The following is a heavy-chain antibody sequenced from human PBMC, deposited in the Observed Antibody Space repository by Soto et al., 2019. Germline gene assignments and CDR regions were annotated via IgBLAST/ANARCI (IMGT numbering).Heavy chain of an antibody. J-gene: IGHJ4*02. V-gene: IGHV3-23*01. CDR2: ISGSGSNT. CDR3: ARGRRFLDY. Sequence: GGSLRLSCAASGFTFSSYVINWVRQAPGKGLEWVSSISGSGSNTYYADSVKGRFTISRDNSKNTLYLQMNSLRAEDTAVYYCARGRRFLDYCGPGTLVTVSS. CDR1: GFTFSSYV. D-gene: IGHD3-10*01.